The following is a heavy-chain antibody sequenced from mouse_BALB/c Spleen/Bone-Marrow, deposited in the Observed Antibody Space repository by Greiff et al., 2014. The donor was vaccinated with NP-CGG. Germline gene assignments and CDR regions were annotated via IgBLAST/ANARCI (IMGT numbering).Heavy chain of an antibody. J-gene: IGHJ3*01. CDR1: GFSLNNYG. V-gene: IGHV2-9*02. CDR2: IWAGGGT. Sequence: VKLVESGPGLVALSQSLSISCTVSGFSLNNYGVHWVRQPPGKGLEWLGVIWAGGGTNYNSTLMSRLSVIKDNSKSQVFLKMNSLQTDDTAMYYCVSELGGFAYWGQGTLVTVSA. CDR3: VSELGGFAY.